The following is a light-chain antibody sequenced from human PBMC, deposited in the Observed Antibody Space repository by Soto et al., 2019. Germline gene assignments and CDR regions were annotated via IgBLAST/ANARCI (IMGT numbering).Light chain of an antibody. J-gene: IGKJ1*01. CDR1: QSVSSSY. V-gene: IGKV3-20*01. CDR3: QQYGSSPPWT. CDR2: GAS. Sequence: EIVLTQSPGTLSLSPGERATLSCRASQSVSSSYLAWYQQKPGQAPRLLIYGASSRATGIPDRFSGSGSVTDFTLTISRLEPEDFAVYYCQQYGSSPPWTFGQGPKVEIK.